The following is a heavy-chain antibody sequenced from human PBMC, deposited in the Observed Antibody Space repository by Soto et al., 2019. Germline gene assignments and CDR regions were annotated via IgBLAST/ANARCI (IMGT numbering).Heavy chain of an antibody. J-gene: IGHJ6*02. D-gene: IGHD3-22*01. Sequence: LRLSCTPSGFIFSDYSMNWVRQAPGKGLEWISYITTTSSTMYYADSVRGRFTISRDNAKNSLYLQMNSLRDEDTAVYYCARDSSGRQYYGMDVWGQGTTVTVSS. V-gene: IGHV3-48*02. CDR3: ARDSSGRQYYGMDV. CDR1: GFIFSDYS. CDR2: ITTTSSTM.